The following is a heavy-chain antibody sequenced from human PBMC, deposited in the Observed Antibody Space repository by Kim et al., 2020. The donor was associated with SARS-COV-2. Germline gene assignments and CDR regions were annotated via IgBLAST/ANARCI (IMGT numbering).Heavy chain of an antibody. V-gene: IGHV1-69*06. J-gene: IGHJ4*02. D-gene: IGHD5-12*01. CDR3: ARGGYDWRLDY. CDR2: TA. Sequence: TANYAQKFRGRVTITADKSTATAYMELSSLTSDDTAVYFCARGGYDWRLDYWGQGTLVSVSS.